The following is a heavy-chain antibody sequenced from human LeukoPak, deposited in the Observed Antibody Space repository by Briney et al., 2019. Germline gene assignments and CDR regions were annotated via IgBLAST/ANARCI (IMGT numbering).Heavy chain of an antibody. CDR1: GYTFTSYA. Sequence: ASVKVSCKASGYTFTSYAMHWVRQAPGQRLEWMGWISAGNGNTKYSQKFQGRVTITRDTSASTAYMELSSLRSEDTAVYYCARRGGICGGDCSDAFDIWGRGTMVTVSS. V-gene: IGHV1-3*01. D-gene: IGHD2-21*02. J-gene: IGHJ3*02. CDR2: ISAGNGNT. CDR3: ARRGGICGGDCSDAFDI.